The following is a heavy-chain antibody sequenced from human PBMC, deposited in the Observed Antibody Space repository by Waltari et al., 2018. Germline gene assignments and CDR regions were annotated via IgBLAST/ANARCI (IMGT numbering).Heavy chain of an antibody. CDR1: GFPFSRSW. V-gene: IGHV3-7*01. D-gene: IGHD3-22*01. Sequence: EVQLVESGGGLVQPGGSLRLSCAASGFPFSRSWMSWVRQAPGKGLEWVANIKQDGSDKYYVDSVKGRFTISRDNAKNSLYLQMNSLRVEDTAIYYCARLNWDVVKAFDYWGQGTLVTVSS. J-gene: IGHJ4*02. CDR2: IKQDGSDK. CDR3: ARLNWDVVKAFDY.